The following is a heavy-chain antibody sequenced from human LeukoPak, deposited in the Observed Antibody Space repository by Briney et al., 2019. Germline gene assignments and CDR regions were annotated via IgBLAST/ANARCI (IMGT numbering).Heavy chain of an antibody. J-gene: IGHJ4*02. D-gene: IGHD2-2*01. V-gene: IGHV3-7*01. CDR3: ARGSLRAVVVPAAEYYFDY. CDR1: GFTFSYYW. CDR2: IKQDGSEK. Sequence: GGSLRLSCAASGFTFSYYWMSWVRQAPGKGLEWVANIKQDGSEKYYVDSVKGRFTISRDNAKNSLYLQMNSLRAEDTAVYYCARGSLRAVVVPAAEYYFDYWGQGTLVTVSS.